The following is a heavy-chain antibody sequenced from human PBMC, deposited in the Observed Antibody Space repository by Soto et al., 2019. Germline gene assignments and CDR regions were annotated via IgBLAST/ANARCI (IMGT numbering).Heavy chain of an antibody. CDR1: GYSFTSYW. V-gene: IGHV5-51*01. D-gene: IGHD2-15*01. CDR3: ARQMGGGTTESYYYGMDV. Sequence: GESLKISCKGSGYSFTSYWIGWVRQMPGKGLEWMGIIYPGGSDTRYSPSFQGQVTISADKSISTAYLQWSSLKASDTAMYYCARQMGGGTTESYYYGMDVWGQGTTVTVSS. CDR2: IYPGGSDT. J-gene: IGHJ6*02.